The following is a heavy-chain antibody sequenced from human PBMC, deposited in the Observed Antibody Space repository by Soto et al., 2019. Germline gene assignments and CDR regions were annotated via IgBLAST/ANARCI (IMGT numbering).Heavy chain of an antibody. Sequence: PSETLSLTCSVSGGSISSGGYYYSWIRQHPGKGLEWIGYINYSGSTYYNPSLNSRVTISVDTSKNQFSLKLSSVTAADTAVYYCARAYCSGGSCLLASFDYWGQGTLVTVSS. CDR1: GGSISSGGYY. J-gene: IGHJ4*02. CDR3: ARAYCSGGSCLLASFDY. V-gene: IGHV4-31*03. D-gene: IGHD2-15*01. CDR2: INYSGST.